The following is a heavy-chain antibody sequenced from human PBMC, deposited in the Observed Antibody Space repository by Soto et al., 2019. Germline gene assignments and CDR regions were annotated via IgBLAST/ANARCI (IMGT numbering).Heavy chain of an antibody. V-gene: IGHV1-46*01. CDR2: INPSGGST. Sequence: ASVKVSCKASGYTFTSYYMHWVRQAPGQGLEWMGIINPSGGSTSYAQKFQGRVTMTRDTSTSTVYMELSSLRSEDTAVYYCASNALRYFDWLSLPFDYWGQGTLVTLSS. J-gene: IGHJ4*02. D-gene: IGHD3-9*01. CDR1: GYTFTSYY. CDR3: ASNALRYFDWLSLPFDY.